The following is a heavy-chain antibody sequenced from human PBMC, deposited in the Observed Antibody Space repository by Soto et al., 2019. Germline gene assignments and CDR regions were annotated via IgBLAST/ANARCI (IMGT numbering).Heavy chain of an antibody. V-gene: IGHV1-18*01. D-gene: IGHD6-13*01. CDR3: ARTIYSSSWYYFDY. CDR2: ISAYNGNT. J-gene: IGHJ4*02. Sequence: QVQLVQSGAEVKKPGASVKVSCKASGYTFTSYGISWVRQAPGQGLEWMGWISAYNGNTNYAQKLQRRVTMTTDTSASTDYMELRSLRSDDTAVYSCARTIYSSSWYYFDYWGQGTLVTVSS. CDR1: GYTFTSYG.